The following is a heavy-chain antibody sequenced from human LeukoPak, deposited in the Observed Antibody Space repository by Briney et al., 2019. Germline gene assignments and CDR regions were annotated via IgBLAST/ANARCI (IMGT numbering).Heavy chain of an antibody. D-gene: IGHD3-22*01. CDR1: GFIVSRKY. J-gene: IGHJ3*02. CDR3: AKMSNYYNSLGYYAFDI. CDR2: NYSGGSA. Sequence: GGSLRLSCAASGFIVSRKYMSWVRQAPGKGLEWVSVNYSGGSADYADSVKGRFTISGDNSKNTLHLQMKSLRAEDTAVYYCAKMSNYYNSLGYYAFDIWGQGTMVTVSS. V-gene: IGHV3-66*01.